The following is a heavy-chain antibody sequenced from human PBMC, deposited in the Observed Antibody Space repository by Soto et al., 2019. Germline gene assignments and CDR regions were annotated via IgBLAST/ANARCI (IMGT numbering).Heavy chain of an antibody. J-gene: IGHJ4*02. CDR2: IHYSGST. CDR1: GGSISSYY. D-gene: IGHD2-15*01. V-gene: IGHV4-30-4*01. CDR3: ASYSYFPSTFDY. Sequence: PSETLSLTCTVSGGSISSYYWSWIRQPPGKGLEWIGYIHYSGSTYYNPSLKSRVTISVDTSKNQFSLKLSSVTAADTAVYYCASYSYFPSTFDYWGQGTLVTVSS.